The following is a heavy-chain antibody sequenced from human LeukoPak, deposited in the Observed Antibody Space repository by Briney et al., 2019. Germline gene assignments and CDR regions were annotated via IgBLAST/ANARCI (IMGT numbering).Heavy chain of an antibody. Sequence: PGGSLRLSCAASGFTFSAFSMNWVRQAPGKGLEWVSAISSSSSDIYCTDSVKGRFTISRDNANNFLYLQVSSLRAEDTAVYYCATGYTSGTRIDYWGQGTLVSVSS. D-gene: IGHD6-19*01. CDR1: GFTFSAFS. J-gene: IGHJ4*02. V-gene: IGHV3-21*01. CDR3: ATGYTSGTRIDY. CDR2: ISSSSSDI.